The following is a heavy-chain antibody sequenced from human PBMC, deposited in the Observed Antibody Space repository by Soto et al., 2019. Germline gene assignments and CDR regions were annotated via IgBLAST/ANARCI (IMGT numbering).Heavy chain of an antibody. J-gene: IGHJ3*02. CDR1: GFTFSSYA. D-gene: IGHD1-26*01. Sequence: QPGGSLRLSCAASGFTFSSYAMSWVRQVPGKGLEWVSSISGSGGSTHYADSVKGRFTISRDNSKNTLFLQMNSLRAKDTATYYCAKHIEEEWELLGHAFDIWGQGTMVTVSS. CDR2: ISGSGGST. CDR3: AKHIEEEWELLGHAFDI. V-gene: IGHV3-23*01.